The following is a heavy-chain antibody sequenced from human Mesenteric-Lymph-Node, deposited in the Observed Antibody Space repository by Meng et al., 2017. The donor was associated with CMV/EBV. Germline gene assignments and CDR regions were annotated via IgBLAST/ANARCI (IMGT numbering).Heavy chain of an antibody. CDR3: ARSVYCDSSGYLDY. CDR1: GFSFSSFA. V-gene: IGHV3-30-3*01. CDR2: VSSDGSTK. D-gene: IGHD3-22*01. Sequence: SLKISCAASGFSFSSFAMHWVRQAPGKGLEWVAVVSSDGSTKYYADSVKGRFTISRDNSENTLYLQMNSLRAEDTALYYCARSVYCDSSGYLDYWGQGTLVTVSS. J-gene: IGHJ4*02.